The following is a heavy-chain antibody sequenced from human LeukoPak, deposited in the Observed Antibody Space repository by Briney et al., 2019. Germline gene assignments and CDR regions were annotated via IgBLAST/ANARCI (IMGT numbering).Heavy chain of an antibody. CDR2: INSNGDST. V-gene: IGHV3-64*01. Sequence: GGSLRLSCATSGFTFNLYAMHWVRQAPGKGLEFVSAINSNGDSTYYANSVKGRFTISRDNSKNTLHLQMGSLRAEDMAVYYCAREERGQAINYWGQGTLVTVSS. CDR1: GFTFNLYA. D-gene: IGHD2-21*01. CDR3: AREERGQAINY. J-gene: IGHJ4*02.